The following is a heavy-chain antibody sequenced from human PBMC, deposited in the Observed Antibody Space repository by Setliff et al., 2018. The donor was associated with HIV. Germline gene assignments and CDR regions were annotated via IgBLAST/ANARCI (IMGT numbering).Heavy chain of an antibody. D-gene: IGHD2-21*01. CDR1: GESMRGYF. CDR2: IAHSGGT. CDR3: VRGRDFIVRHLHFTAGGAYDV. J-gene: IGHJ3*01. V-gene: IGHV4-34*01. Sequence: SETLSLTCAFYGESMRGYFWTWIRQSPGTGLEWLGEIAHSGGTNYKSSLKSRLTISVDPSRNQFSLRLTSVTVADTAVYYCVRGRDFIVRHLHFTAGGAYDVWGPGTLVTVSS.